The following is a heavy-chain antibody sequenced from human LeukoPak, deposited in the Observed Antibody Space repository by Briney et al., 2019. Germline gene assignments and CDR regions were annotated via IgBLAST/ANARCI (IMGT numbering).Heavy chain of an antibody. V-gene: IGHV3-30-3*01. J-gene: IGHJ4*02. Sequence: GGSLRLSCAASGFTFSSYAMHWVRQAPGKGLEWVAVISYDGSNKYYADSVKGRSTISRDNSKNTLYLQMNSLRAEDTAVYYCARDRGIALDYWGQGTLVTVSS. CDR2: ISYDGSNK. CDR3: ARDRGIALDY. CDR1: GFTFSSYA. D-gene: IGHD2-21*01.